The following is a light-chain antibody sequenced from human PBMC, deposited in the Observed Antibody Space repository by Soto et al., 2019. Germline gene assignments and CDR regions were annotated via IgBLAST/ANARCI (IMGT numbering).Light chain of an antibody. CDR1: QSVSDN. J-gene: IGKJ2*01. CDR3: QQSNNWPYT. CDR2: GAS. V-gene: IGKV3-15*01. Sequence: EVVMTQSPATLSVSPGERVTLSCRASQSVSDNLAWYQQKPGQAPRLLIYGASTRATGIPARFSGSGSGTEFTLTISRLQSEDFAVYFCQQSNNWPYTFGQGTKLDIK.